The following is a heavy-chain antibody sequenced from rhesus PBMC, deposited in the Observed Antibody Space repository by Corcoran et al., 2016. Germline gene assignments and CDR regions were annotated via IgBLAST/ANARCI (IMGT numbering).Heavy chain of an antibody. CDR2: VDPEDGEA. J-gene: IGHJ4*01. V-gene: IGHV1-111*02. CDR1: GYTFTDYY. Sequence: EVQLVQSGAEVKKPGASVKISCKASGYTFTDYYLHWLRQAPGIGLWWVRRVDPEDGEAIHAQKLQDRVTITADTYTDTAYIEMSSLRSEDTAVYYCATSITGDSYLDYWGQGVLVTVSS. D-gene: IGHD7-45*01. CDR3: ATSITGDSYLDY.